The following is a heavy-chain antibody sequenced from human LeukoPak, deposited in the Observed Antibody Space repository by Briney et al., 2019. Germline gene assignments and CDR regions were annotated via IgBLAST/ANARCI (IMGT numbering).Heavy chain of an antibody. Sequence: PSETLSLTCTVSGGSISSSSFYWDWIRQPPGKGLEWIGSIYYSGSTYYNPSLKSRVTISVDTSKNQFSLKLSFVTAADTAVYYCARKELQWLRLHYFDYWGQGTLVTVSS. CDR1: GGSISSSSFY. CDR2: IYYSGST. CDR3: ARKELQWLRLHYFDY. V-gene: IGHV4-39*07. J-gene: IGHJ4*02. D-gene: IGHD5-12*01.